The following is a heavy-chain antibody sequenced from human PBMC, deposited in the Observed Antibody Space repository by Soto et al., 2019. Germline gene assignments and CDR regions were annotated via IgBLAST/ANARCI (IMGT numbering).Heavy chain of an antibody. D-gene: IGHD3-16*01. CDR2: ISGYNGNT. V-gene: IGHV1-18*01. Sequence: QVQLVQSGAEVKKPGASVKVSCKASGYTFSSYGISWVRQAPGQGLEWMGRISGYNGNTNYAHKLQGRVTMTIDTSTSTGYMELRSLRSGDTAVYWFARDRGGDGMDVWGQGTTVTVSS. CDR1: GYTFSSYG. CDR3: ARDRGGDGMDV. J-gene: IGHJ6*02.